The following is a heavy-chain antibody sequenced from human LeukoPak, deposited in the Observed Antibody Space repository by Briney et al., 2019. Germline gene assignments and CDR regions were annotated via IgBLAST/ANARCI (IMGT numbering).Heavy chain of an antibody. Sequence: GGSLRLSCAASGFTFSSYSMNWVRQAPGKGLEWVSSISSSSSYIYHADSVKGRFTISRDNAKNSLYLQMNSLRAEDTAVYYCARVSTYGVDYWGQGTLVTVSS. D-gene: IGHD4/OR15-4a*01. CDR1: GFTFSSYS. CDR2: ISSSSSYI. V-gene: IGHV3-21*01. J-gene: IGHJ4*02. CDR3: ARVSTYGVDY.